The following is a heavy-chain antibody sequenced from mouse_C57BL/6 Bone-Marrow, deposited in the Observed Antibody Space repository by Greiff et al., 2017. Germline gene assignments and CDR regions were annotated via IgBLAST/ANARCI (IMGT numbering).Heavy chain of an antibody. CDR1: GYTFTSYG. CDR2: IYPRSGNT. CDR3: AQLRLREYFDY. D-gene: IGHD3-2*02. Sequence: VQVVESGAELARPGASVKLSCKASGYTFTSYGISWVKQRTGQGLEWIGEIYPRSGNTYYNEKFKGKATLTADKSSSTAYMELRSLTSEDSAVYFCAQLRLREYFDYWGQGTTLTVSS. V-gene: IGHV1-81*01. J-gene: IGHJ2*01.